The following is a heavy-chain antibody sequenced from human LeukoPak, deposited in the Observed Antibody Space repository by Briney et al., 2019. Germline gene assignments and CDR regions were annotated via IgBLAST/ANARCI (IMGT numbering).Heavy chain of an antibody. CDR3: ATEGKYYDSSGYPTWTFDS. Sequence: PGGSLRLSCAASGFTVSSSYMSWVRQAPGKGLEWVSVIYSGGSTYYADSVKGRFTISRGNSKNTLYLQMNSLRAEDTAVYYCATEGKYYDSSGYPTWTFDSWGQGTLVTVSS. D-gene: IGHD3-22*01. CDR2: IYSGGST. J-gene: IGHJ4*02. V-gene: IGHV3-66*02. CDR1: GFTVSSSY.